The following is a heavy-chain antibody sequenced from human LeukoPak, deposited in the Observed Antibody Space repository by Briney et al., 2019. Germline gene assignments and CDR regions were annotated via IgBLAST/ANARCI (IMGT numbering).Heavy chain of an antibody. CDR3: ASRPTGGMATLTGYFDY. J-gene: IGHJ4*02. CDR2: INHSGST. CDR1: GGSFSGYD. Sequence: SETLSLTCAVYGGSFSGYDWNWIRQPPGKGLEWIGEINHSGSTNYNPSLKSRVTISVDTSKNQFSLKLSSVTAADTAVYYCASRPTGGMATLTGYFDYWGQGTQVTVSS. V-gene: IGHV4-34*01. D-gene: IGHD5-24*01.